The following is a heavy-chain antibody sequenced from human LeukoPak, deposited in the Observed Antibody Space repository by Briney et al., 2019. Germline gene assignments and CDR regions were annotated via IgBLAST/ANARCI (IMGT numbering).Heavy chain of an antibody. Sequence: PGGSLRLSCAASGFTFSSYSMNWVRQAPGKGLEWVSSISSSSSYIYYADSVKGRFTISRDNAKNSLYLQMNSLRAEDTAVYYCASRLRIAAAGSGNNYWGQGTLVTVSS. J-gene: IGHJ4*02. D-gene: IGHD6-13*01. CDR3: ASRLRIAAAGSGNNY. CDR2: ISSSSSYI. V-gene: IGHV3-21*01. CDR1: GFTFSSYS.